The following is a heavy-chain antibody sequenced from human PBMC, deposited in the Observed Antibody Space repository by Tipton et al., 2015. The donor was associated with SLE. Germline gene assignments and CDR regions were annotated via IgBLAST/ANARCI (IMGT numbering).Heavy chain of an antibody. V-gene: IGHV3-7*03. D-gene: IGHD2-8*01. J-gene: IGHJ6*03. Sequence: GSLRLSCAASGFTFSSYWMSWVRQAPGKGLEWVANIKQDGSEKYYVDSVKGRFTISRDNAKNSLYLQMNSLRAEDTAVYYCASNGGADYYYYFMDVWGKGTTVTVSS. CDR1: GFTFSSYW. CDR3: ASNGGADYYYYFMDV. CDR2: IKQDGSEK.